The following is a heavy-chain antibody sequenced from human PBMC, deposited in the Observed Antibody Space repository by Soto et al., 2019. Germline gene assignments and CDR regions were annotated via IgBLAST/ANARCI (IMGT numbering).Heavy chain of an antibody. CDR3: ARVDLNYYDSSGYYGYFDY. J-gene: IGHJ4*02. V-gene: IGHV4-31*03. Sequence: TLSLTCTVSGGSISSGGYYWSWIRQHPGKGLEWIGYIYYSGSTYYNPSLKSRVTISVDTSKNQFSLKLSSVTAADTAVYYCARVDLNYYDSSGYYGYFDYWGQGTLVTVSS. CDR1: GGSISSGGYY. D-gene: IGHD3-22*01. CDR2: IYYSGST.